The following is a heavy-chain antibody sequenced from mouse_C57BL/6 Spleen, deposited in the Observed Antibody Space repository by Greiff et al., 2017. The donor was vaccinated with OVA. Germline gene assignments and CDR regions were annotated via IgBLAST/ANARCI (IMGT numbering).Heavy chain of an antibody. CDR2: ISSGGDYI. Sequence: DVMLVESGEGLVKPGGSLKLSCAASGFTFSSYAMSWVRQTPEERLEWVAYISSGGDYIYYADTVKGRFTISRDNARNTLYLQMSSLKSEDTAMYYCTREGAAQATGYAMDYWGQGTSVTVSS. CDR3: TREGAAQATGYAMDY. V-gene: IGHV5-9-1*02. J-gene: IGHJ4*01. CDR1: GFTFSSYA. D-gene: IGHD3-2*02.